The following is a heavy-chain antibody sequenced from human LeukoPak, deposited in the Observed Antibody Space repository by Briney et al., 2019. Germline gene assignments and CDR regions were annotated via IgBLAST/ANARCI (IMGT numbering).Heavy chain of an antibody. V-gene: IGHV3-33*01. CDR1: GFTFSSYG. CDR3: ARGYCSGGSCYDFDY. J-gene: IGHJ4*02. CDR2: IWYDGSNK. Sequence: GGSLRLSCAASGFTFSSYGMHWVRQAPGKGLEWVAVIWYDGSNKYYADSVKGRFTISRDNSKNTLYLQMNSLRAEGTAVYYCARGYCSGGSCYDFDYWGQGTLVTVSS. D-gene: IGHD2-15*01.